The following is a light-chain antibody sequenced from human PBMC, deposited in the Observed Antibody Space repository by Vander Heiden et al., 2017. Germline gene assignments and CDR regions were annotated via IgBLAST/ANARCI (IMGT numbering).Light chain of an antibody. V-gene: IGLV8-61*01. Sequence: QTVVTQEQSFSVSAGGTVTLPCGLRSGPVSTSYYPSCYQQTPGQAPRTLIYSTNTRASGVPDRFSGSILGNKAALTITGAQADDESDYYCVLYMGSGIWVFGGGTKLTVL. J-gene: IGLJ3*02. CDR2: STN. CDR3: VLYMGSGIWV. CDR1: SGPVSTSYY.